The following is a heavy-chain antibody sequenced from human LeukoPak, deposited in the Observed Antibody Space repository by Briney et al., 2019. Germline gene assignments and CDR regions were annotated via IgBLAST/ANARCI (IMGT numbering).Heavy chain of an antibody. V-gene: IGHV1-2*02. D-gene: IGHD1-26*01. CDR2: INPNSGGT. CDR1: GYTFTGYY. Sequence: ASVNVSCKASGYTFTGYYMHWVRQAPGQGLEWMGWINPNSGGTNYAQKFQGRVTMTRDTSISTAYMELSRLRSDDTAVYYCARDSGSYEFWFDPWGQGTLVTVSS. CDR3: ARDSGSYEFWFDP. J-gene: IGHJ5*02.